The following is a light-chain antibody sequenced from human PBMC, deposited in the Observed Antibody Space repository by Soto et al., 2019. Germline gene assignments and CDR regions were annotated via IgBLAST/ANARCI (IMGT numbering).Light chain of an antibody. CDR2: GAS. CDR3: QQYHNWPIT. CDR1: QSVRSN. Sequence: EIVMTQSPATLSVSPWERATLSCRASQSVRSNLAWYQQKPGQAPRLLIYGASTRATGISARFSGSGSGTEFTLTISSLQSEDFAVYYCQQYHNWPITFGQGTRLEIK. J-gene: IGKJ5*01. V-gene: IGKV3-15*01.